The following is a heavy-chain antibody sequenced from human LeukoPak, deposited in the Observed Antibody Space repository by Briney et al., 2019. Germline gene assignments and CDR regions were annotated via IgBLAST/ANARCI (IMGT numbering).Heavy chain of an antibody. D-gene: IGHD3-9*01. V-gene: IGHV3-23*01. CDR2: ISGGGGST. J-gene: IGHJ4*02. CDR1: GFTFSSYA. Sequence: GGSLRLSCAASGFTFSSYAMSWVRQAPGKGLEWVSAISGGGGSTYYADSVKGRFTISRDNSKNTLYLQMNSLRAEDTAVYYCARAYRGYYDILTGYYISYYSDYWGQGTLVTVSS. CDR3: ARAYRGYYDILTGYYISYYSDY.